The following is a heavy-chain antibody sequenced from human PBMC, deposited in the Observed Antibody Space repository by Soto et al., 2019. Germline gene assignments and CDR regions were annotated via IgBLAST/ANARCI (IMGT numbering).Heavy chain of an antibody. V-gene: IGHV4-34*01. CDR3: ARWDSGYSSSWFYYYYGMDV. Sequence: XATLSLTCAVYGGSFSGYYWSWIRQPPGKGLEWIGEINHSGSTNYNPSLKSRVTISVDTSKNQFSLKLSSVTAADTAVYYCARWDSGYSSSWFYYYYGMDVWGQGTTVTVPS. CDR1: GGSFSGYY. D-gene: IGHD6-13*01. CDR2: INHSGST. J-gene: IGHJ6*02.